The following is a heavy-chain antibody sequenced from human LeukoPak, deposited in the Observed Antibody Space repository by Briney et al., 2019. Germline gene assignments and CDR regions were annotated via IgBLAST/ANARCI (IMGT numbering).Heavy chain of an antibody. CDR3: ARSVYGDLDY. J-gene: IGHJ4*02. V-gene: IGHV3-11*01. D-gene: IGHD4-17*01. Sequence: GGSLRLSCAVSGFTFSDYYMSWIRQAPGKGLEWVSHISGSGSTMYYADSVKGRFTISRDNAKNSLYLQMNSLRAEDTAMYYCARSVYGDLDYWGQGTLVTVSS. CDR2: ISGSGSTM. CDR1: GFTFSDYY.